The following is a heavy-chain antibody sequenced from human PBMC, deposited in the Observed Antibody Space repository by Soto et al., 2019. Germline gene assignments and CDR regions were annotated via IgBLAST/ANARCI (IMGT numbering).Heavy chain of an antibody. J-gene: IGHJ6*03. CDR3: ASATFTVTTSYYYYYMDV. V-gene: IGHV1-46*03. Sequence: QVQLVQSGAEVKKPGASVKVSCKASRYTFTSYYMHWVRQAPGQGLEWMGIINPSGGSTSYAQKFQGRVTMTRDTSTSTVYMELSSLRSEDTAVYYCASATFTVTTSYYYYYMDVWGKGTTVTVSS. CDR2: INPSGGST. D-gene: IGHD4-4*01. CDR1: RYTFTSYY.